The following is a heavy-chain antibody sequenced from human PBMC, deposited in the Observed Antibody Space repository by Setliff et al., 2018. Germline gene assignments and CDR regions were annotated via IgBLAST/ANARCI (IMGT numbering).Heavy chain of an antibody. Sequence: SETLSLTCTVSGGSISSGIYYWSWIRQPAGKGLEWIGHIYTSGSTNYNPSLKSRVTLTTVTSATTAYLAVSGLTSEDTAVYYCARGECNDNGCYRAPDYWGQGTLVTVSS. CDR2: IYTSGST. D-gene: IGHD2-15*01. J-gene: IGHJ4*02. CDR3: ARGECNDNGCYRAPDY. V-gene: IGHV4-61*09. CDR1: GGSISSGIYY.